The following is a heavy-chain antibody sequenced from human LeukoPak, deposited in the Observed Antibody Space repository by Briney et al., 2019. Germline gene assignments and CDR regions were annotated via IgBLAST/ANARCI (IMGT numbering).Heavy chain of an antibody. CDR3: ARNPPYCTSTDCYNDY. V-gene: IGHV1-2*02. CDR1: GYTFTIYY. D-gene: IGHD2-2*02. CDR2: INPNSGAT. Sequence: ASVKVSCKASGYTFTIYYMHWVRQAPGQGLEWMGWINPNSGATTYAQRFQGRVTMTRDTSISTAYMELSGLTPDDTGVYYCARNPPYCTSTDCYNDYWGQGTLVTVSS. J-gene: IGHJ4*02.